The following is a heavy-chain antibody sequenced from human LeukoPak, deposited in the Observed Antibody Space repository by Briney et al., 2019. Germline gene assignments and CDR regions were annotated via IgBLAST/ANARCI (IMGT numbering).Heavy chain of an antibody. Sequence: GGSLRLSCAASGFTFSSYSMNWVRQAPGKGLEWVSSISSSSSYIYYADSVKGRFTISRDNAKNSLYLQMNSLRAEDTAVYYCARVRLLWFGESTSLDYWGQGTLVTVSS. D-gene: IGHD3-10*01. CDR1: GFTFSSYS. CDR2: ISSSSSYI. V-gene: IGHV3-21*01. CDR3: ARVRLLWFGESTSLDY. J-gene: IGHJ4*02.